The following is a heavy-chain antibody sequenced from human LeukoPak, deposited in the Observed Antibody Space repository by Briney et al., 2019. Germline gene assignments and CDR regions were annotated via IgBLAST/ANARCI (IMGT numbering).Heavy chain of an antibody. J-gene: IGHJ6*03. CDR2: IYPGDSDT. Sequence: GVSLKISCKGSGYSFTSYWIGWVRPMPGKGLEWMGIIYPGDSDTRYSPSFQGQVTISADKSISTAYLQWSSLKASDTAMYYCARGGYSRGWYSSYYYYYYMDVWGKGTTVTVSS. V-gene: IGHV5-51*01. CDR3: ARGGYSRGWYSSYYYYYYMDV. D-gene: IGHD6-19*01. CDR1: GYSFTSYW.